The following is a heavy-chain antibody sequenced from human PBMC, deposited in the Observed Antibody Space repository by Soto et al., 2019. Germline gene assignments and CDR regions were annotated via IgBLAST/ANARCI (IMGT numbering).Heavy chain of an antibody. CDR1: GFTFSSYG. V-gene: IGHV3-33*01. D-gene: IGHD3-9*01. J-gene: IGHJ4*02. Sequence: GGSLRLSCAASGFTFSSYGMHWVRQAPGKGLEWVAVIWYDGSNKYYADSVKGRFTISRDNSKNTLYLQMNSLRAEDTAVYYCARDNTIFERTTTREYYFDYWGQGTLVTVSS. CDR2: IWYDGSNK. CDR3: ARDNTIFERTTTREYYFDY.